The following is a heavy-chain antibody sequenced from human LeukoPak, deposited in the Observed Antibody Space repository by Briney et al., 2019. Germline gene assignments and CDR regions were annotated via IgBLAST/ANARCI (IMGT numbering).Heavy chain of an antibody. CDR3: ARGYCSSTSCPLDY. CDR1: GFTFSSYS. V-gene: IGHV3-74*01. CDR2: LNSDGSST. Sequence: GGSLRLSCAASGFTFSSYSMNWVRQAPGQGLVWVSRLNSDGSSTSYADSVKGRFTISRDNAKNTLYLQMNSLRAEDTAVYYCARGYCSSTSCPLDYWGQGTLVTVSS. J-gene: IGHJ4*02. D-gene: IGHD2-2*01.